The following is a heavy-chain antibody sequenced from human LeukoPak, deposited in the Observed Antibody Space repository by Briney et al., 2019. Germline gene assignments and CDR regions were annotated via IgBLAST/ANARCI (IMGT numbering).Heavy chain of an antibody. V-gene: IGHV1-18*01. D-gene: IGHD3-10*01. J-gene: IGHJ4*02. Sequence: ASVKVSCKPSGYSFTSYGITWVRQAPGQGLEWMGWISRHNGNTDYAQKFRDRVTMTIDTSTSTADMELRSLIPDDTAVYYCARHYYGSGSEDYWGQGTLVTVSS. CDR1: GYSFTSYG. CDR2: ISRHNGNT. CDR3: ARHYYGSGSEDY.